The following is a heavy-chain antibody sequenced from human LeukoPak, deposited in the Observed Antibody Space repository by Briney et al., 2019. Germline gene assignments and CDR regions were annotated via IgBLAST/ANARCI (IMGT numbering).Heavy chain of an antibody. CDR3: ARAMDV. Sequence: PGGSLRLSCAASGFTFSNYWMHWVRQAPGKGLEWVANIKQDGSEKYYVDSVKGRFTISRDNAKNSLYLRMNSLRAEDTAVYYCARAMDVWGQGTTVTVSS. CDR2: IKQDGSEK. CDR1: GFTFSNYW. J-gene: IGHJ6*02. V-gene: IGHV3-7*01.